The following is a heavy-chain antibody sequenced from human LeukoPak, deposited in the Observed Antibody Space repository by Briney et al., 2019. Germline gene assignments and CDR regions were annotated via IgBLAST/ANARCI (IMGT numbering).Heavy chain of an antibody. J-gene: IGHJ4*02. V-gene: IGHV1-46*01. CDR1: GYIFSNYF. CDR3: VRGHFYGSGTYSVDF. Sequence: ASVKVSCKASGYIFSNYFMHWVRQAPGQGLEWMAIINPNSDNTSYSQRFQGRVTVTSDTSTNTVCMEMNNLRSEDAAVYYCVRGHFYGSGTYSVDFWGQGTLVTVSS. CDR2: INPNSDNT. D-gene: IGHD3-10*01.